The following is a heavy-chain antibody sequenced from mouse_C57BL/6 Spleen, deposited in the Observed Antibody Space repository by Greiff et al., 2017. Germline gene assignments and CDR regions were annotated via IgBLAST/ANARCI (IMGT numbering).Heavy chain of an antibody. D-gene: IGHD4-1*02. J-gene: IGHJ2*01. Sequence: EVQLQQSGPVLVKPGASVKMSCKASGYTFTDYYMNWVKQSHGKSLEWIGVINPYNGGTSSNQKFKGKATFTVDQSSSTAYMELNSRTSEDSAVYYCARSTTGSYFDDWGQGTTLTVSS. CDR3: ARSTTGSYFDD. CDR1: GYTFTDYY. V-gene: IGHV1-19*01. CDR2: INPYNGGT.